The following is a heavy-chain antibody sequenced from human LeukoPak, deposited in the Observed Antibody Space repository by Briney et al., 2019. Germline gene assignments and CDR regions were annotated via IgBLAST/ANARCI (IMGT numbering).Heavy chain of an antibody. D-gene: IGHD2-2*01. CDR1: GGSFCGYY. CDR3: ARLRLGYCSSTSCHLVSDYYGMDV. Sequence: SETLSLTCAVYGGSFCGYYWSWIRQPPGKGLEWIGEINHSGSTNYNPSLKSRVTISVDTSKNQFSLKLSSVTAADTAVYYCARLRLGYCSSTSCHLVSDYYGMDVWGKGTTVTVSS. CDR2: INHSGST. J-gene: IGHJ6*04. V-gene: IGHV4-34*01.